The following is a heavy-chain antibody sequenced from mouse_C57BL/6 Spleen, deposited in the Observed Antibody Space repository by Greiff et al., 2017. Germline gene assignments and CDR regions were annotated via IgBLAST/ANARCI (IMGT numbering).Heavy chain of an antibody. Sequence: QVHVKQSGAELVKPGASVKISCKASGYAFSSYWMNWVKQRPGKGLEWIGQIYPGDGDTNYNGKFKGKATLTADKSSSTAYMQLSSLTSEDSAVXFCARSGYYGSSRDYFDYWGQGTTLTVSS. CDR1: GYAFSSYW. D-gene: IGHD1-1*01. CDR3: ARSGYYGSSRDYFDY. CDR2: IYPGDGDT. V-gene: IGHV1-80*01. J-gene: IGHJ2*01.